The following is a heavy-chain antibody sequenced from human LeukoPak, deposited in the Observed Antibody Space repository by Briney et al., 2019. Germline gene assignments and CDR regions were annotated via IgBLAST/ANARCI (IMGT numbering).Heavy chain of an antibody. D-gene: IGHD3-22*01. Sequence: ASVKVSCKASGYTFTGYCMRWVRQAPGQGLEWMGWINPNSGGTYYGQKFQGRVTMTRDTSINTAYLELSRLRSDDTDVYYCATYQMNVYHYDGGGYYHFDYWGQGTLVTVSS. J-gene: IGHJ4*02. CDR1: GYTFTGYC. CDR3: ATYQMNVYHYDGGGYYHFDY. V-gene: IGHV1-2*02. CDR2: INPNSGGT.